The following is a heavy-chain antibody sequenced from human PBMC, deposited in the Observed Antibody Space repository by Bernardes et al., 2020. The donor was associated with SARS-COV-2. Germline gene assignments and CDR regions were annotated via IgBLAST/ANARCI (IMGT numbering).Heavy chain of an antibody. V-gene: IGHV3-7*03. J-gene: IGHJ6*02. CDR1: GFDFSDYC. Sequence: GGSLRLSCAGSGFDFSDYCMTWVRQAPGQGLEWVANIKRDGSETYYVDSVKGRFTISRDNVKNLVFLQMNSLRAEDTAVFYCARSAGMDVWGQGTMVTVSS. CDR2: IKRDGSET. CDR3: ARSAGMDV.